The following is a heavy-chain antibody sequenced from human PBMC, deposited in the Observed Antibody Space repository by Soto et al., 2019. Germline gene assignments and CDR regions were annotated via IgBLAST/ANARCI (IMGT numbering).Heavy chain of an antibody. CDR3: ARDRTHYGASPSAEYFQH. J-gene: IGHJ1*01. Sequence: QVQLQESGPGLVKPSQTLSLTCTVSGGSISSGGYYWSWIRQHPGKGLEWIGYIYYSGSTYYNPSLKIRVTISVDTSKNPFSLKLSSVTAVDTAVYYCARDRTHYGASPSAEYFQHWGQGTLVTVSS. CDR1: GGSISSGGYY. D-gene: IGHD4-17*01. V-gene: IGHV4-31*03. CDR2: IYYSGST.